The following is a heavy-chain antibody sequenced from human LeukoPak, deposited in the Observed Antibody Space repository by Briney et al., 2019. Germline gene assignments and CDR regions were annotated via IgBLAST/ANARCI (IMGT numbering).Heavy chain of an antibody. J-gene: IGHJ4*02. Sequence: PGGSLRLSCAASGFTFNNYAMGWVRQTPGKGLEWVSGITGNGRSTYYADSVKGRFTISRDNSKNTLYLQVNSLRAEDTAVYFCAKDYYNHQFDCWGQGTLVTVSS. CDR3: AKDYYNHQFDC. D-gene: IGHD3-22*01. CDR1: GFTFNNYA. V-gene: IGHV3-23*01. CDR2: ITGNGRST.